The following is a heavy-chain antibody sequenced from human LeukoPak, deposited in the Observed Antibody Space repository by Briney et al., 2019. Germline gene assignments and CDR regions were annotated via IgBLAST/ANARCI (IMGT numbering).Heavy chain of an antibody. J-gene: IGHJ5*02. CDR2: IYYSGST. D-gene: IGHD4-17*01. CDR1: GGSVTSGSYY. V-gene: IGHV4-61*01. Sequence: SETLSLTCTVSGGSVTSGSYYWSWIRQPPGKELEWIGYIYYSGSTNYNPSLKSRVTISVDTSKNQFSLKLSSVTAADTAVYYCARRGYGDSNWFDPWGQGTLVTVSS. CDR3: ARRGYGDSNWFDP.